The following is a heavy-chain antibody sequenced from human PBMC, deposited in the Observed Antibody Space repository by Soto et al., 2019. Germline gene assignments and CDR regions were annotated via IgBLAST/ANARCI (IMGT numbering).Heavy chain of an antibody. D-gene: IGHD3-3*01. Sequence: GESLKISCKGSGYNFAGYWIAWVRQMPGKGLELMGIIYPSDSDTRYRPSFQGQVTISADKSISSAYRQWSSLRASDTAMYYCARAGVSTRTFDYWGQGTPVTVSS. CDR3: ARAGVSTRTFDY. CDR1: GYNFAGYW. J-gene: IGHJ4*02. CDR2: IYPSDSDT. V-gene: IGHV5-51*01.